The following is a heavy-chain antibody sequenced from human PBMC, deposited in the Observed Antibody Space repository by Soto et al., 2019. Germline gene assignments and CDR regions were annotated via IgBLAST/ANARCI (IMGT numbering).Heavy chain of an antibody. CDR3: ARGPRNWGVDY. Sequence: QVQLVQSGAEVKKPGASVKVSCKAAAYTFTSYDINWVRQATGQDFEWMGWMNPNNGNTAYAQKFQGRVTMTRDTSKSTASMELSSLTSEDTAVYSCARGPRNWGVDYWGQGTLVTVSS. J-gene: IGHJ4*02. V-gene: IGHV1-8*01. D-gene: IGHD7-27*01. CDR1: AYTFTSYD. CDR2: MNPNNGNT.